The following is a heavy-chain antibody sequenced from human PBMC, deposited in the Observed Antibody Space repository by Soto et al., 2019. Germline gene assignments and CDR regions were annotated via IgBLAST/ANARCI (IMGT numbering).Heavy chain of an antibody. D-gene: IGHD3-3*01. CDR2: ISSSSSTI. J-gene: IGHJ6*02. Sequence: GGSLRLSCAASGFTFSSYWMHWVRQAPGKGLEWVSYISSSSSTIYYADSVKGRFTISRDNSKNTLYLQMNSLRAEDTAVYYCARDYYDFWSGPKSYYYGMDVWGQGTTVTVSS. V-gene: IGHV3-48*01. CDR1: GFTFSSYW. CDR3: ARDYYDFWSGPKSYYYGMDV.